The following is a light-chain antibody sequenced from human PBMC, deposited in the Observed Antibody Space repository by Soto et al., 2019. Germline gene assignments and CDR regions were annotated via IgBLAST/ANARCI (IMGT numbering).Light chain of an antibody. CDR1: SGHGNYV. CDR2: VKSDGSH. J-gene: IGLJ3*02. CDR3: QTWDTGIVV. V-gene: IGLV4-69*01. Sequence: QPVLTQSPSASSSLGASVKLTCTLSSGHGNYVIAWHQQQPNKGPRYLMKVKSDGSHIKGDGIPDRFSGSSSGAERYLAISGLQSEDEADYYCQTWDTGIVVFGGGTKLTVL.